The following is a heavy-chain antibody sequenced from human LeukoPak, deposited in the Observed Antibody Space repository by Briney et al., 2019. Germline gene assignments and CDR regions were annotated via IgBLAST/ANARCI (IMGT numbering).Heavy chain of an antibody. CDR3: AREDTMATGAFDI. CDR2: IHTSGST. J-gene: IGHJ3*02. CDR1: GDSIISNY. V-gene: IGHV4-4*07. D-gene: IGHD5-24*01. Sequence: SETLSLTCTVSGDSIISNYWGWFRQPAGKGLEWIGRIHTSGSTNYNPSLKSRVTMSVDTSKNQFSLKLSSVTAADTAVYYCAREDTMATGAFDIWGQGTMVTVSS.